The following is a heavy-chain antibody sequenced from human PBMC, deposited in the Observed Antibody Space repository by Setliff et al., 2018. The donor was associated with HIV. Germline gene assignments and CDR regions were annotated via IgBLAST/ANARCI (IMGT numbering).Heavy chain of an antibody. D-gene: IGHD3-3*01. CDR3: ARQSGYTRGWDIFGLVAGSFDI. Sequence: NPSETLSLTCNVSDGSISSSSYYWAWIRQPPGKGLEWIGTIYYVGNTYYRPSLKSRVTVSIDTSKNQFSLSLNSVTAADTAVYYCARQSGYTRGWDIFGLVAGSFDIWGQGTMVTVS. CDR2: IYYVGNT. J-gene: IGHJ3*02. CDR1: DGSISSSSYY. V-gene: IGHV4-39*01.